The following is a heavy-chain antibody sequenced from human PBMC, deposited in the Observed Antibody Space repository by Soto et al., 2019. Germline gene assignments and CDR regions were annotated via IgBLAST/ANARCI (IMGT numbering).Heavy chain of an antibody. D-gene: IGHD5-12*01. CDR1: GGSISSYY. V-gene: IGHV4-59*01. CDR2: IYYSGST. J-gene: IGHJ4*02. Sequence: SETLSLTCTVSGGSISSYYWSWIRQPPGKGLEWIGYIYYSGSTNYNPSLKSRVTISVAMSKNQFSLKLSSVTAADTAVYYCARSRDGYKSQFDYWGQGTLVTVSS. CDR3: ARSRDGYKSQFDY.